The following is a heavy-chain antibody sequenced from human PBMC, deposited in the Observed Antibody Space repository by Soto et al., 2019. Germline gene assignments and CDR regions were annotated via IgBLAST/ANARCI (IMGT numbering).Heavy chain of an antibody. J-gene: IGHJ4*02. CDR3: AHIVVAGLGYYFDY. V-gene: IGHV2-5*02. CDR2: IYWDDDK. Sequence: QITLKESGPTLVKPTQTLTLTCTFSGFSLSSTRMAVGWIRQPPGKALEWLALIYWDDDKRYSPFLKSRLTVTKDTPKNQVVLTMSNMGPVDTARYYCAHIVVAGLGYYFDYWGQGTLVTVSS. CDR1: GFSLSSTRMA. D-gene: IGHD6-19*01.